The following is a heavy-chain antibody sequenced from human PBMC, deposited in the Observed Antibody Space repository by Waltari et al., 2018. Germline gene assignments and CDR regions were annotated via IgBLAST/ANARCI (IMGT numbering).Heavy chain of an antibody. J-gene: IGHJ4*02. V-gene: IGHV3-30*02. D-gene: IGHD4-4*01. CDR1: GFTFSLYG. Sequence: QVHLVESGGGAVQSGGSLRLSCAASGFTFSLYGMHWVRQAPGKGLEWVAFIRYDASNEYYADSVKGRFTISRDNSKNTLYLQRNSLRGEDTAVYYCAQIARVTERTDYWGQGTLVTVSS. CDR2: IRYDASNE. CDR3: AQIARVTERTDY.